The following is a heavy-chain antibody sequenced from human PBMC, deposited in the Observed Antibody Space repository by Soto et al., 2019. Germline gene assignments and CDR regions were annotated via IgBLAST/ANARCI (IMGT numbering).Heavy chain of an antibody. CDR3: AKDPLRVLSYYDILTGYYTDGDAFDI. Sequence: PGGSLRLSCAASGFTFSSYAMSWVRQAPGKGLEWVSAISGSGGSTYYADSVKGRFTISRDNSKNKLYLQMNSLRAEDTAVYYCAKDPLRVLSYYDILTGYYTDGDAFDIWGQGTMVTVSS. CDR2: ISGSGGST. J-gene: IGHJ3*02. V-gene: IGHV3-23*01. D-gene: IGHD3-9*01. CDR1: GFTFSSYA.